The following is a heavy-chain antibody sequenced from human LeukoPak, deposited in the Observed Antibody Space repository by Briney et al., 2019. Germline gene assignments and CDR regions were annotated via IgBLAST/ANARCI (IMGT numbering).Heavy chain of an antibody. CDR3: AKRLGAAAGREPNWFDP. D-gene: IGHD6-13*01. CDR2: ITPNSGGT. V-gene: IGHV1-2*02. CDR1: GYTFTGYY. J-gene: IGHJ5*02. Sequence: ASVKVSCKASGYTFTGYYMHWVRQAPGQGLEWMGWITPNSGGTNYAQKFQGRVTMTRDTSISTAYMELSRLRSDDTAVYYCAKRLGAAAGREPNWFDPWGQGTLVTVSS.